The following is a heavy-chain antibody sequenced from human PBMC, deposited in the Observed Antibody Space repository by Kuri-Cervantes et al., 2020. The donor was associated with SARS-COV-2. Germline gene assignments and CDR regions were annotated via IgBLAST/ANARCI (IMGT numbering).Heavy chain of an antibody. Sequence: SETLSLTCAVSGYSISSGYYWGWIRQPPGKGLEWIGSIYHSGSTYYNPSLKSRVTISVDTSKNQFSLKLRSVTAADTAVYYCARAPRGDSPYFDYWGRGALVTVSS. CDR3: ARAPRGDSPYFDY. V-gene: IGHV4-38-2*01. D-gene: IGHD2-15*01. J-gene: IGHJ4*02. CDR2: IYHSGST. CDR1: GYSISSGYY.